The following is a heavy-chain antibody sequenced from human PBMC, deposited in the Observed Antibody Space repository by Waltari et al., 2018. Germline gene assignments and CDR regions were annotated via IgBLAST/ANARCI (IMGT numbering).Heavy chain of an antibody. D-gene: IGHD3-3*01. CDR2: IYYSGST. Sequence: QVQLQESGPGLVKPSETLSLTCTVSGGSISSYYWSWIRQPPGKGLEWIGYIYYSGSTNYNPSLKSRVTISVDTSKNQFSLKLSSVTAADTAVYYCARDTIFRPYGMDVWGKGTTVTVSS. CDR1: GGSISSYY. V-gene: IGHV4-59*01. J-gene: IGHJ6*04. CDR3: ARDTIFRPYGMDV.